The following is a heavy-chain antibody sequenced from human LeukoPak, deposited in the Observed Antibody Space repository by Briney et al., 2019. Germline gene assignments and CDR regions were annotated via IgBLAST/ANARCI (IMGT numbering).Heavy chain of an antibody. Sequence: SGGSLRLSCAASGFIFSDYYVTWLRQVPGKGLEWISYISETGTTIHYADSVRGRFTVSRDNTQNSLYLQMNSLRAEDTAVYYCARDAYYYSSDQWGRGTLVIVSS. CDR3: ARDAYYYSSDQ. CDR1: GFIFSDYY. D-gene: IGHD3-10*01. V-gene: IGHV3-11*04. CDR2: ISETGTTI. J-gene: IGHJ4*02.